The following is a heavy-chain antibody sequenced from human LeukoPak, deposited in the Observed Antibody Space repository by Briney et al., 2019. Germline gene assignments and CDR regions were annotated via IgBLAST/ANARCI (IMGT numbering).Heavy chain of an antibody. CDR2: INSDGSST. J-gene: IGHJ4*02. CDR3: ARALVATRPNPLDY. V-gene: IGHV3-74*01. Sequence: PGGSLRLSCAASGFTFSSYLMHWVRQAPGKGLVWVSRINSDGSSTSYADSVKGRFTISRDNAKNTLYLQMNSLRAEDTAVYYCARALVATRPNPLDYWGQGTLVTVSS. CDR1: GFTFSSYL. D-gene: IGHD5-12*01.